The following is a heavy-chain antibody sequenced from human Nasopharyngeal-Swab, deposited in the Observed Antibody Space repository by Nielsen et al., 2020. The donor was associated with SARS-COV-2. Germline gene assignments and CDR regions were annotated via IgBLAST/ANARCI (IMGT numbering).Heavy chain of an antibody. V-gene: IGHV4-61*01. CDR2: IYYSGST. J-gene: IGHJ4*02. D-gene: IGHD1-26*01. CDR1: GGSISSSYY. CDR3: ARATSGSYYPFDY. Sequence: GSLRLSCAVSGGSISSSYYWSWIRQPPGKGLEWIGYIYYSGSTNYNPSLKSRVTISVDTSKNQFSLKLSSVTAADTAVYYCARATSGSYYPFDYWGQGTLVTVSS.